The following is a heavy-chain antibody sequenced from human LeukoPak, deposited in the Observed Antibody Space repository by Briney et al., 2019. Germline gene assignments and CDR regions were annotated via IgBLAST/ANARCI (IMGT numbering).Heavy chain of an antibody. Sequence: ASVKVSCTASGYSFSDYYIHWLRQAPGQGLKWMGWINPYSGDTNYAQNFQGRVTMTRDTSISTAYMELSSLKSDDTAVYYCARLAMSGIGSDDFWGQGTLVTVSS. CDR1: GYSFSDYY. J-gene: IGHJ4*02. CDR2: INPYSGDT. V-gene: IGHV1-2*02. CDR3: ARLAMSGIGSDDF. D-gene: IGHD6-19*01.